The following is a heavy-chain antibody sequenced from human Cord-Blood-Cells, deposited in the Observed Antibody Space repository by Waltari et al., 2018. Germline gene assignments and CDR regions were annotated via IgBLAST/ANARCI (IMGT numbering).Heavy chain of an antibody. CDR2: ISSSGSTI. V-gene: IGHV3-11*01. Sequence: CAASGFTFSDYYMSWIRQAPGKGLEWVSYISSSGSTIYYADSVKGRFTISRDNAKNSLYLQMNSLRAEDTAVYYCARDPYGDYVFDYWGQGTLVTVSS. CDR1: GFTFSDYY. J-gene: IGHJ4*02. CDR3: ARDPYGDYVFDY. D-gene: IGHD4-17*01.